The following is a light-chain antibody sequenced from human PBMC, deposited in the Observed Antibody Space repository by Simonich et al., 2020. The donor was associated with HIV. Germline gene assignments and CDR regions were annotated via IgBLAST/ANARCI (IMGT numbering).Light chain of an antibody. J-gene: IGKJ3*01. CDR2: DAS. CDR1: QSISSN. Sequence: EIVMTQSPVTLSVSPGERATLSCRASQSISSNLAWYQQKPGQAPRLLIYDASNRATGIPARFSGSGSGTDFTLTISSLEPEDFAVYYCQQRSNWPPVFTFGPGTKVDIK. V-gene: IGKV3-11*01. CDR3: QQRSNWPPVFT.